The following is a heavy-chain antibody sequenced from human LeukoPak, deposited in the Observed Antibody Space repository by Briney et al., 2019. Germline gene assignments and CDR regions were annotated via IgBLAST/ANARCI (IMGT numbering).Heavy chain of an antibody. D-gene: IGHD5-24*01. J-gene: IGHJ4*02. CDR1: GDSISSSTYS. CDR2: IHYDGNT. CDR3: ARHSLNNYGSYY. V-gene: IGHV4-39*01. Sequence: SETLSLTCTVSGDSISSSTYSWTRIRQPPGRGLEWIGSIHYDGNTYYKPSLESRVTISVDTSKIQFSLRLSSATAADMATYYCARHSLNNYGSYYWGQGTLVTVSS.